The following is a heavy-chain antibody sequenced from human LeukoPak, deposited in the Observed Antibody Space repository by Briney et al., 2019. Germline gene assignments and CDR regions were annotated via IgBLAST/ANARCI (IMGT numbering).Heavy chain of an antibody. CDR3: AGAKLRFLEWLRAFDI. CDR1: GYSISSGYY. D-gene: IGHD3-3*01. CDR2: IYHSGST. Sequence: SETLSLTCAVSGYSISSGYYWGWIQQPPGKGLEWIGSIYHSGSTYYNPSLKSRVTISVDTSKNQFSLKLSSVTAADTAVYYCAGAKLRFLEWLRAFDIWGQGTMVTVSS. J-gene: IGHJ3*02. V-gene: IGHV4-38-2*01.